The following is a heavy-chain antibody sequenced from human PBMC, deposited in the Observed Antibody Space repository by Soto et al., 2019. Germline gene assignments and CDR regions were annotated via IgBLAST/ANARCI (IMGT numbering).Heavy chain of an antibody. V-gene: IGHV4-31*03. CDR1: GGSISSGGYY. CDR2: IYYSGNT. Sequence: KASETLSLTCTVSGGSISSGGYYWSWIRQHPGKGLEWIGYIYYSGNTFYNPSLKSRVTISVDTSKNQFSLNLNSVTAADTAVYYCARVDSSSVVNWFDPWGQGTLVTVS. D-gene: IGHD6-6*01. J-gene: IGHJ5*02. CDR3: ARVDSSSVVNWFDP.